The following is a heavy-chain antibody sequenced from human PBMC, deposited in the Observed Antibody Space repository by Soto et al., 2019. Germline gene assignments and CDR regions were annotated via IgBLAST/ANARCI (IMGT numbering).Heavy chain of an antibody. Sequence: EVQLVESGGGLVKPGGSLRLSCAASGFTFSNAWMNWVRQAPGKGLEWVGRIKSKTDGGTTDYAAPVKGRFTISRDDSKNTLYLQMTSLKTEDTAVYYCTTLADYDFWSGYLPENWGQGTLVTVSS. CDR3: TTLADYDFWSGYLPEN. J-gene: IGHJ4*02. D-gene: IGHD3-3*01. CDR2: IKSKTDGGTT. V-gene: IGHV3-15*07. CDR1: GFTFSNAW.